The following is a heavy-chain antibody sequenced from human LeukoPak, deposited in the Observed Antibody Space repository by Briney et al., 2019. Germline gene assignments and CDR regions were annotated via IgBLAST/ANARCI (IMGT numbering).Heavy chain of an antibody. V-gene: IGHV3-23*01. CDR2: ISVSGGNT. CDR3: AKRGIAAAASFDY. Sequence: GGSLRLSCAASGFTFSSYAMTWVRQAPGKGLEWVSDISVSGGNTYYADSVQGRFIISRDNSKNTLNLQMNSLRVEDTAVYYCAKRGIAAAASFDYWGQGTPVSVSS. J-gene: IGHJ4*02. CDR1: GFTFSSYA. D-gene: IGHD6-13*01.